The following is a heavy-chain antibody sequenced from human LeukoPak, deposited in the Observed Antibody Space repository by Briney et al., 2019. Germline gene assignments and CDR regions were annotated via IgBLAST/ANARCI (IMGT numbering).Heavy chain of an antibody. CDR1: GFTVSSNY. J-gene: IGHJ3*02. Sequence: PGGSLRLSCAASGFTVSSNYMSWVRQAPGKGLEWVSVIYSGGSTYYADSVKGRFTISRDNSKNTLYLQMNSLRAEDTAVYYCARGYSYGLFSYAFDIWGHGTMVTVSS. CDR3: ARGYSYGLFSYAFDI. V-gene: IGHV3-53*01. D-gene: IGHD5-18*01. CDR2: IYSGGST.